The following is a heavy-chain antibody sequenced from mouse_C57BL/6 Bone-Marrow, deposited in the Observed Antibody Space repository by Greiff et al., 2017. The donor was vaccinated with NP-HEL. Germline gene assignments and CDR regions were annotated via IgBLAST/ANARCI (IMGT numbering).Heavy chain of an antibody. CDR1: GFTFSSYA. CDR3: ARDVTTVAMDY. CDR2: ISDGGSYT. D-gene: IGHD1-1*01. V-gene: IGHV5-4*01. J-gene: IGHJ4*01. Sequence: DVKLVESGGGLVKPGGSLKLSCAASGFTFSSYAMSWVRQTPEKRLEWVATISDGGSYTYYPDNVKGRFTISRDNAKNNLYLQMSHLKSEDTAMYYCARDVTTVAMDYWGQGTSVTVSS.